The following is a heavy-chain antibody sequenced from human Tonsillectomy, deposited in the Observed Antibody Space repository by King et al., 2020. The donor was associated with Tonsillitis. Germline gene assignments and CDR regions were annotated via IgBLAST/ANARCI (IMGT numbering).Heavy chain of an antibody. CDR3: ARDLQGSSSSGGLDY. J-gene: IGHJ4*02. CDR1: GFTFSSYS. Sequence: VQLVESGGGLVKPGGSLRLSCAASGFTFSSYSMNWVRQAPGKGLEWVSSISSSSSYIYYADPVKGRFTISRDNAKNSLYLQMNSLRAEDTAVYYCARDLQGSSSSGGLDYWGQGTLVTVSS. D-gene: IGHD6-19*01. CDR2: ISSSSSYI. V-gene: IGHV3-21*01.